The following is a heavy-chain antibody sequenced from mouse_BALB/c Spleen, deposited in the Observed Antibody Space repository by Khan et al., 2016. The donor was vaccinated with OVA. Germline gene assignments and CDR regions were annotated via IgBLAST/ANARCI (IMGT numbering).Heavy chain of an antibody. CDR1: GYSITSDYA. V-gene: IGHV3-2*02. CDR3: ARRGDGYDGCIDY. D-gene: IGHD2-2*01. Sequence: EVQLVESGPGLVKPSQSLSLTCTVTGYSITSDYAWNWIRQFPGNKLEWMCYISYSGSTSYNPSLTSQISITRDKSKNQFFLQLNSVTTEDTATYYCARRGDGYDGCIDYWGQGTSVTVSS. J-gene: IGHJ4*01. CDR2: ISYSGST.